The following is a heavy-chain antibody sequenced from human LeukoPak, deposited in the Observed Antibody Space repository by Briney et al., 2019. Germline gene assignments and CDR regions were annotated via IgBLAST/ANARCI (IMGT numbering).Heavy chain of an antibody. Sequence: PGGSLRLSCAASGITFKNYGMNWVRQAPGRGLEWVSYISTSSATYYADFVQGRRYTISRDNAKNSLYLQMNSLRAEDTAVYYCAKPLRLVRVYYFDYWGQGTLVTVSS. CDR3: AKPLRLVRVYYFDY. CDR1: GITFKNYG. J-gene: IGHJ4*02. D-gene: IGHD3-9*01. V-gene: IGHV3-48*01. CDR2: ISTSSAT.